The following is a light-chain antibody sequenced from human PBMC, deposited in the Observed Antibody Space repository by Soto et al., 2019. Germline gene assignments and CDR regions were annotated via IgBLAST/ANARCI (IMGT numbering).Light chain of an antibody. V-gene: IGLV2-11*01. CDR1: SSDVGGYNY. Sequence: QSALTQPRSVSGSPGQSVTISCTGTSSDVGGYNYVSWYQQHPGKAPKLMIYDVSKRPSGVPDRFSGSKSGNTASLTISGRQAADEADYDCCSYAGSYTVDVVFGRGTKVTVL. CDR3: CSYAGSYTVDVV. J-gene: IGLJ2*01. CDR2: DVS.